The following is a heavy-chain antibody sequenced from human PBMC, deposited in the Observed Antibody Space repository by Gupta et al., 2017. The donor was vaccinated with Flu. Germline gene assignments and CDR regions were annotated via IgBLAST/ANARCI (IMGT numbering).Heavy chain of an antibody. CDR1: GFTPSDDW. D-gene: IGHD4-17*01. Sequence: EVQLVESGGGLVQPGGSLRLSCGASGFTPSDDWMRWVRQTPWKGPELVANNNRDGSVINYRDFLRGRFTIPRDNAKNAVYFQMNSLRVDDTAVYDCARDFGSGDYDSWGQGTLVTVSS. V-gene: IGHV3-7*01. J-gene: IGHJ5*01. CDR2: NNRDGSVI. CDR3: ARDFGSGDYDS.